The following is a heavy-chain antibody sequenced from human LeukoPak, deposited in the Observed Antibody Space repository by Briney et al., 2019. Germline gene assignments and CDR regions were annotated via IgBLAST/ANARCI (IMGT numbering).Heavy chain of an antibody. Sequence: SETLSLTCTVSGGSISSSYWSWIRQPPGKGLEWIGYIYYTGSTDYNPSLKSRLTISVDTSKNQFSLKLSSVTAADTAVYYCVRDLRGVAGYFDDWGQGALVTVSS. V-gene: IGHV4-59*01. CDR1: GGSISSSY. D-gene: IGHD6-19*01. J-gene: IGHJ4*02. CDR3: VRDLRGVAGYFDD. CDR2: IYYTGST.